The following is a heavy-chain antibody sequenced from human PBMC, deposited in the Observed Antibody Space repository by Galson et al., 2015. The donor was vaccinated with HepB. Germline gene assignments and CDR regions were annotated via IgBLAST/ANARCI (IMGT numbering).Heavy chain of an antibody. V-gene: IGHV3-64D*06. CDR3: VKPGGYSYDLYFDY. Sequence: SLRLSCAASGFTFSSYAMHWVRQAPGKGLEYVSAISSNGGSTYYADSVKGRSTISRDNSKNTLYLQMSSLRAEDTAVYYCVKPGGYSYDLYFDYWGQGTLVTVSS. J-gene: IGHJ4*02. CDR1: GFTFSSYA. D-gene: IGHD5-18*01. CDR2: ISSNGGST.